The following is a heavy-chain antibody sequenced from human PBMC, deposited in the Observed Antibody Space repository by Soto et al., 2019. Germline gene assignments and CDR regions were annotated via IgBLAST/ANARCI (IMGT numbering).Heavy chain of an antibody. CDR2: ISHDGSNK. J-gene: IGHJ2*01. D-gene: IGHD4-4*01. CDR3: ARPMWRDDYNWGYFDL. V-gene: IGHV3-30-3*01. Sequence: QVQLVESGGGVVQPGRSLRLSCAASGFTFSSYAMHWVRQAPGKGLEWVAVISHDGSNKYYADSVKGRFTITRDNSKTTLYLQMNSLRAEDTAVYYCARPMWRDDYNWGYFDLWGRGTLVTVSS. CDR1: GFTFSSYA.